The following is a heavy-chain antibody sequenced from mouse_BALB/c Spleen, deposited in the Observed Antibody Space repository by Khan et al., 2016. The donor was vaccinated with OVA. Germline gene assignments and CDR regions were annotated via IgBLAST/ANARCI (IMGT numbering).Heavy chain of an antibody. CDR3: ARVWLNGTMDY. V-gene: IGHV9-3-1*01. CDR1: GYTFTNYG. Sequence: QIQLVQSGPELKKPGETVKISYKASGYTFTNYGMNWMKQAPGKGLKWMGWINTYTGKPPYADDFKGRFAFSLETSATTSYLQINNLKNEDTATCVCARVWLNGTMDYWGQGTSVTVSS. J-gene: IGHJ4*01. D-gene: IGHD2-2*01. CDR2: INTYTGKP.